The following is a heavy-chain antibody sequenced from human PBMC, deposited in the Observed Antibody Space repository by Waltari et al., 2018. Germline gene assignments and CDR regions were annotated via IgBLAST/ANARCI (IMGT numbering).Heavy chain of an antibody. CDR3: ARGITAIGR. J-gene: IGHJ5*02. Sequence: QVQLRESGPGLVKPSENLSLTCTVSGYSVSSGGYYWTWIRQPPGKDLEWIGYIYTSGSTNYNPSLKSRVTMSVDTSKSQFSLNLTSVTAADTAVYYCARGITAIGRWGQGTLVTVSS. V-gene: IGHV4-61*08. D-gene: IGHD6-13*01. CDR2: IYTSGST. CDR1: GYSVSSGGYY.